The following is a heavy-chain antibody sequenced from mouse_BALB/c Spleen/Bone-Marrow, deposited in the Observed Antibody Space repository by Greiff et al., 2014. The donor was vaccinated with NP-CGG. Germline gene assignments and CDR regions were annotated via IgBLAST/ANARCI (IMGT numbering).Heavy chain of an antibody. J-gene: IGHJ2*01. Sequence: EVKVVESGGGLVKPGGSLKLSCAASGFTFSSYAMSWVRQTPEKRLEWVATISSGGSYTYYPDSVKGRFTIPRDNAKNTLYLQMSSLRSEDTAMYYCARQGYHRYDGRGFDYWGQGTTLTVSS. V-gene: IGHV5-9-3*01. CDR1: GFTFSSYA. CDR2: ISSGGSYT. D-gene: IGHD2-14*01. CDR3: ARQGYHRYDGRGFDY.